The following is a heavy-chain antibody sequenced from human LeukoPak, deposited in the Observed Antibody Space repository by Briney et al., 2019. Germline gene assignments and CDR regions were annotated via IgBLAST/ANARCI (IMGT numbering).Heavy chain of an antibody. D-gene: IGHD2-2*02. V-gene: IGHV1-8*01. CDR3: ARSAAIAYYYYYYMDV. CDR2: MNPNSGNT. Sequence: ASVKVSCKASGYTFTSYDINWVRQATGQGLEWMGWMNPNSGNTGYAQKFQGRVTMTRNTSISTAYMGLSSLSSEDTAVYYCARSAAIAYYYYYYMDVWGKGTTVTVSS. J-gene: IGHJ6*03. CDR1: GYTFTSYD.